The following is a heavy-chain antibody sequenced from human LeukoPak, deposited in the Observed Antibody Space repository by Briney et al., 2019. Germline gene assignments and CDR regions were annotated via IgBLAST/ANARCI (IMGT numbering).Heavy chain of an antibody. Sequence: GGSLRLSCAASGFTLSYYDMHWVRQSTGKGLEWVSGIDIPGNTYYPDSVKGRFTMSRESAKNSLYLQMNSLRAGDTAVYYCARAVAGTHWFDPWGQGTLVIVSS. V-gene: IGHV3-13*01. D-gene: IGHD6-19*01. CDR2: IDIPGNT. CDR1: GFTLSYYD. CDR3: ARAVAGTHWFDP. J-gene: IGHJ5*02.